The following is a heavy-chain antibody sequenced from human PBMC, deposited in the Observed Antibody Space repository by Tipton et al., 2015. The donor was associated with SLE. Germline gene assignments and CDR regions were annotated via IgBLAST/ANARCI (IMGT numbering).Heavy chain of an antibody. CDR3: ASGVEGGGFDY. D-gene: IGHD1-1*01. CDR1: GYSISSGYY. Sequence: TLSLTCTVSGYSISSGYYWGWIRQPPGKGLEWIGSIYHRGSTYYTPSLKSRVTISVDTSKNQFSLKLSSVTAADTAVYYCASGVEGGGFDYWGQGTLVTVSS. CDR2: IYHRGST. V-gene: IGHV4-38-2*02. J-gene: IGHJ4*02.